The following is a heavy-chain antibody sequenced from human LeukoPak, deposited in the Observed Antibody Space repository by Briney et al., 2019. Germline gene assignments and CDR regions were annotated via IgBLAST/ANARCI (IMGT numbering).Heavy chain of an antibody. V-gene: IGHV3-20*04. J-gene: IGHJ4*02. D-gene: IGHD3-9*01. Sequence: GGSLRLSCAASGFTFDDYGMSWVRQAPGKGLEWVSGINWNGGSTGYADSVKGRFTISRDNAKNSLYLQMNSLRAEDTAVYYCARGQILTGYYRPYYFDYWGQGTLVTVSS. CDR3: ARGQILTGYYRPYYFDY. CDR1: GFTFDDYG. CDR2: INWNGGST.